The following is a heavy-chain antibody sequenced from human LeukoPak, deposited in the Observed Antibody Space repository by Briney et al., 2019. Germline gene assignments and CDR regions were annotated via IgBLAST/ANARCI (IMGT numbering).Heavy chain of an antibody. V-gene: IGHV3-30*02. D-gene: IGHD3-22*01. J-gene: IGHJ3*02. CDR3: ARDHHRRLYDSQARDTFDI. Sequence: GGSLRLSCAASGFTFSSYGMHWVRQAPGKGLEWVAFIRYDGSNKYYADSVKGRFAISRDNAKNSLYLQMNSLRAEDTAVYYCARDHHRRLYDSQARDTFDIWGQGTMVTVSS. CDR1: GFTFSSYG. CDR2: IRYDGSNK.